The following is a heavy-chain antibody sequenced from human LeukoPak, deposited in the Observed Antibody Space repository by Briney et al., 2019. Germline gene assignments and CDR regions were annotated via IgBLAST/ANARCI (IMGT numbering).Heavy chain of an antibody. CDR2: INDDGSDT. Sequence: AGGSLRLSCAASGFTFKLYWMHWVRQVPGKRPVWVSRINDDGSDTVYADSVRGRFTISRDDAKNTVYLQMNNLRAEDTAVYHCVRGGPSTWSWGQGTLVTVSS. CDR3: VRGGPSTWS. J-gene: IGHJ5*02. D-gene: IGHD2-15*01. CDR1: GFTFKLYW. V-gene: IGHV3-74*01.